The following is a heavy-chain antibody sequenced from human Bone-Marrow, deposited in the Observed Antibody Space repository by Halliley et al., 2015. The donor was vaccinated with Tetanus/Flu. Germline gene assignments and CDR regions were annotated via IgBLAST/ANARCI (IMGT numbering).Heavy chain of an antibody. CDR3: ARGHSYGLYYFDS. Sequence: IGYISNTGTPYYNPSLKSRLTMSVDTSNSVFSLTLSSVTAADTAVYYCARGHSYGLYYFDSWGQGTLVTVSS. V-gene: IGHV4-30-4*05. CDR2: ISNTGTP. D-gene: IGHD5-18*01. J-gene: IGHJ4*01.